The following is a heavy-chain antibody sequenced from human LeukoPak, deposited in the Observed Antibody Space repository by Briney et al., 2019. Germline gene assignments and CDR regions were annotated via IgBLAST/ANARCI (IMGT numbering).Heavy chain of an antibody. V-gene: IGHV1-18*01. CDR3: ASGRGAVASWRAFDI. D-gene: IGHD6-19*01. CDR2: ISTYNGNT. CDR1: GYTFTSYG. Sequence: ASVKVSCKAPGYTFTSYGVSWVRQAPGQGLEWMGWISTYNGNTNYAQKFQGRVTMTTDTPTTTVFVELRGLRSDDTAVYFCASGRGAVASWRAFDIWGQGTMVTVSS. J-gene: IGHJ3*02.